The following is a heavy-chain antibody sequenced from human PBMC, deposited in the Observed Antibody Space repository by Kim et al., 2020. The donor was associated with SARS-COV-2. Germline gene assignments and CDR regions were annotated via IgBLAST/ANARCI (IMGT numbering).Heavy chain of an antibody. CDR3: ARETRETELYYYDSSGYRTLYYYYGMDV. J-gene: IGHJ6*02. CDR2: ISAYNGNT. Sequence: ASVKVSCKASGYTFTSYGISWVRQAPGQGLEWMGWISAYNGNTNYAQKLQGRVTMTTDTSTSTAYMELRSLRSDDTAVYYCARETRETELYYYDSSGYRTLYYYYGMDVWGQGTTVTVSS. D-gene: IGHD3-22*01. CDR1: GYTFTSYG. V-gene: IGHV1-18*01.